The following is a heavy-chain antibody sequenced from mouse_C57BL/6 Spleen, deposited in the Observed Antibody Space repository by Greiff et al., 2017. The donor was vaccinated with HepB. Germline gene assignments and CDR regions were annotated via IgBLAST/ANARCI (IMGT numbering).Heavy chain of an antibody. CDR3: ARRGAITTVVAHDFDY. V-gene: IGHV1-50*01. CDR1: GYTFTSYW. Sequence: QVQLQQPGAELVKPGASVKLSCKASGYTFTSYWMQWVKQRPGQGLEWIGEIDPSDSYTNYNQKFKGKATLTVDTSSSTAYMQLSSLTSEDSAVYYCARRGAITTVVAHDFDYWGQGTTLTVSS. D-gene: IGHD1-1*01. J-gene: IGHJ2*01. CDR2: IDPSDSYT.